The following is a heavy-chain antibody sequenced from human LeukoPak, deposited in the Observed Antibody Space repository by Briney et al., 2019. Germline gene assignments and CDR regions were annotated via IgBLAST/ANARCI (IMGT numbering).Heavy chain of an antibody. D-gene: IGHD2-15*01. V-gene: IGHV1-18*01. CDR3: ARPPRGYCSGGSCSYYYYMDV. Sequence: ASVKVSCKASGYTFTSYGISWVRQAPGQGLEWMGWISAYNGNTNYAQKLQGRVTMTTDTSTSTAYMELRRLRSDDTAVYYCARPPRGYCSGGSCSYYYYMDVWGKGTTVTVSS. CDR2: ISAYNGNT. J-gene: IGHJ6*03. CDR1: GYTFTSYG.